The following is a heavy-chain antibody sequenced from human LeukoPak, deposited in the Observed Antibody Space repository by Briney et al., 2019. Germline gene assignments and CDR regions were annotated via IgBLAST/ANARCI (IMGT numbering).Heavy chain of an antibody. CDR2: INPNSGGT. Sequence: GESLKISCKASGYTFTGYYMHWVRQAPGQGLEWMGWINPNSGGTNYAQKFQGRVTMTRDTSISTAYMELSRLRSDDTAVYYCARDHEPMGAYYYYMDVWGKGTTVTISS. V-gene: IGHV1-2*02. D-gene: IGHD3-10*01. J-gene: IGHJ6*03. CDR3: ARDHEPMGAYYYYMDV. CDR1: GYTFTGYY.